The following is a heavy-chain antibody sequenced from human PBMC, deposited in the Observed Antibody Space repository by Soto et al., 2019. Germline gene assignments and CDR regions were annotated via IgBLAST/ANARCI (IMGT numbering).Heavy chain of an antibody. CDR2: LYSGGSP. V-gene: IGHV3-53*01. Sequence: GGSLRLSCAASGLTLSRHAMTWARQAPGKGLEWVSSLYSGGSPYYADSVQGRFTISRDSSKNTVYLRMNSLRVDDTAVYYCARGGFCGSGSCYFFDSWGQGILVTVSS. J-gene: IGHJ4*02. CDR3: ARGGFCGSGSCYFFDS. D-gene: IGHD2-21*01. CDR1: GLTLSRHA.